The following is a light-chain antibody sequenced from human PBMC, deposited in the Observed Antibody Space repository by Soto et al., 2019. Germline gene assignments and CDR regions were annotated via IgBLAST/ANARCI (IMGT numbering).Light chain of an antibody. CDR3: QQRSNWWT. CDR1: QSVSSY. V-gene: IGKV3-11*01. J-gene: IGKJ1*01. CDR2: DAS. Sequence: EIVLTQSPATLSLSPGERATLSCRASQSVSSYLAWYQQKPGQAPSLLIYDASNRATGIPARFSGSGSGTDFTLTISSLGPEDFAVYYCQQRSNWWTFGQGPKVQI.